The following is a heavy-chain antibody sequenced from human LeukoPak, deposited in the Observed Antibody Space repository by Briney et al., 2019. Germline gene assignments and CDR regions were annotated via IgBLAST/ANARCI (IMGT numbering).Heavy chain of an antibody. CDR2: TVSRGTT. CDR1: GFTLTSDA. V-gene: IGHV3-23*01. CDR3: ATSPTTLPNQGY. Sequence: GGSLRLSCVASGFTLTSDAMNWVRQAPGKGLEWVSSTVSRGTTQYADSVKGRFTVSRDTSKNTLYLQMNSLRVEDTAVYYCATSPTTLPNQGYWGQGTPVTVSS. D-gene: IGHD1-14*01. J-gene: IGHJ4*02.